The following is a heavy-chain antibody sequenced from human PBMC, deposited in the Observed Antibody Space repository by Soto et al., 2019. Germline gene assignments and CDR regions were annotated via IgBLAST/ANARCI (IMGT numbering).Heavy chain of an antibody. CDR3: ARDRRVTASFFDY. CDR1: GFTFSSYG. CDR2: IWYDGSNK. Sequence: QVQLVESGGGVVQPGRSLRLSCAASGFTFSSYGMHWVRQAPGKGLEWVALIWYDGSNKNSADSVKGRFTISRDNSTNTLYLQMNSLRAEDTAVYYCARDRRVTASFFDYWGQGTLVTVSS. V-gene: IGHV3-33*01. D-gene: IGHD2-21*02. J-gene: IGHJ4*02.